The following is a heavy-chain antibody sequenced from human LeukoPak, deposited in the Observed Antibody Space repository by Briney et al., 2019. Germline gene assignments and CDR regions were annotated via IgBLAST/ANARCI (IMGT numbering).Heavy chain of an antibody. CDR1: GFTFSSYG. CDR3: AKDRYSYAFEYSDS. D-gene: IGHD5-18*01. J-gene: IGHJ4*02. Sequence: GGSLRLSCAASGFTFSSYGMHWVRQAPGKGLDWVAVISNDGSKKYYADSVKGRFTISRDNSKNTLTLQVSSLRTEDTAVYYCAKDRYSYAFEYSDSWGQGTLVTVSS. CDR2: ISNDGSKK. V-gene: IGHV3-30*18.